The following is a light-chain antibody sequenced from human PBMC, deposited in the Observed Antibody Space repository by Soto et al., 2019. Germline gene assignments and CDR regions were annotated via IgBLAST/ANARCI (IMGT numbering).Light chain of an antibody. CDR1: QSVGSY. CDR2: DAS. CDR3: QQSSNWPLT. J-gene: IGKJ4*01. V-gene: IGKV3-11*01. Sequence: EIVLTQSPATLSLSPGERATLSCRASQSVGSYLAWYQQKPGQAPRLLIYDASNRATGIPARFSGSGSGTDLTLTISSLEPEDFAVYYCQQSSNWPLTFRGGTKVEIK.